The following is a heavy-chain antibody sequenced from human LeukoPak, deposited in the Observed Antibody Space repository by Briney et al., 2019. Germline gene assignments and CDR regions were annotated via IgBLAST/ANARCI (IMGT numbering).Heavy chain of an antibody. CDR1: GGSVSSNGYF. D-gene: IGHD3-3*02. CDR3: ARASFFAHYYYYGMDV. Sequence: KPSETLSLTCTVSGGSVSSNGYFWNWIRQPPGKGLEWIGYIYYSGSTNYNPSLKSRVTISVDTSKNQFSLKLSSVTAADTAVYYCARASFFAHYYYYGMDVWGQGTTVTVSS. CDR2: IYYSGST. J-gene: IGHJ6*02. V-gene: IGHV4-61*08.